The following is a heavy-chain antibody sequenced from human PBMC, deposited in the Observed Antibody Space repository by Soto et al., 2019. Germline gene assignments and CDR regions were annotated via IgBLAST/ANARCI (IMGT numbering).Heavy chain of an antibody. D-gene: IGHD3-16*01. CDR2: TYYRSKWYN. Sequence: PSQTLSLTCAIPGDSVSSSSVTWNWIRQSPSRDLEWLGRTYYRSKWYNDYAESVKSRITINPDTSKNQFSLHVNSVTPEDTAVNYCVRLIGNSWLNFCGQGNQVTLSS. CDR3: VRLIGNSWLNF. J-gene: IGHJ4*02. V-gene: IGHV6-1*01. CDR1: GDSVSSSSVT.